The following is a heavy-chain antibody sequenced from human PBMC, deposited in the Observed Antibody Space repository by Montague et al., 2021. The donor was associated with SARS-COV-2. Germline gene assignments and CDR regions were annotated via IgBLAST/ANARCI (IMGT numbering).Heavy chain of an antibody. CDR2: IYYSGST. V-gene: IGHV4-31*03. CDR1: GGSISSGGYY. D-gene: IGHD3-22*01. J-gene: IGHJ3*02. CDR3: ASARITMIVVVDAFDI. Sequence: SQTLSLACTVSGGSISSGGYYWSWIRQHPGRGLEWIGYIYYSGSTYYNPSLKSRVTISVDTSKNQFSLKLSSVTAADTAMYYCASARITMIVVVDAFDIWGQGTMVTVSS.